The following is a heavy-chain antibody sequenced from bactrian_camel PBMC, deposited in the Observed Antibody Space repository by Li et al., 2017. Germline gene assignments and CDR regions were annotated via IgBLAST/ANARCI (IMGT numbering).Heavy chain of an antibody. V-gene: IGHV3S42*01. Sequence: VQLVESGGGSVQAGGSLTLSCAASGFTFNDYGMNWVRQAPGKGLEWVSAINTGGTVTWYADSVKGRFTVSRDNAKNVLYLQMNSLETEGTAVYYCAATWDYRFGVWGQGTQVTVS. CDR2: INTGGTVT. CDR1: GFTFNDYG. CDR3: AATWDYRFGV. J-gene: IGHJ6*01. D-gene: IGHD2*01.